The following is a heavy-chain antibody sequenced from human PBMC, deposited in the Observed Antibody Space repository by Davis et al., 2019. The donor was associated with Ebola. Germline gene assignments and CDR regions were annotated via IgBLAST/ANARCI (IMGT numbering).Heavy chain of an antibody. Sequence: ASVKVSCKASGYTFTGYYMYWVRQAPGQGLEWMGRINPNSGGTNYAQKFQGRVTMTRDTSISTAYMELSRLTYDDTAVYYCARLCSSSCPNDYWGQGTLITVSS. CDR1: GYTFTGYY. CDR2: INPNSGGT. J-gene: IGHJ4*02. CDR3: ARLCSSSCPNDY. V-gene: IGHV1-2*06. D-gene: IGHD2-2*01.